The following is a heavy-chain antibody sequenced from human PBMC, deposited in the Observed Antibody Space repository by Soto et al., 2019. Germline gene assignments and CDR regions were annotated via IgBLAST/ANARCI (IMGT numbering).Heavy chain of an antibody. Sequence: QVQLVQSGAEVKKPGASVKVSCKASGYTFTSYGISWVRQAPGQGLEWMGWISAYNGNTNYPQKLQARVTMTTDPSTSPAYMELRSLRSADTAVYYCASDAPPFGYWGQGTLVTVSS. CDR1: GYTFTSYG. V-gene: IGHV1-18*01. CDR2: ISAYNGNT. J-gene: IGHJ4*02. D-gene: IGHD3-10*01. CDR3: ASDAPPFGY.